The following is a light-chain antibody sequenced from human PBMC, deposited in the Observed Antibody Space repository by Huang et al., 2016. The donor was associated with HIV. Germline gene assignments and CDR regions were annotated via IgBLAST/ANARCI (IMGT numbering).Light chain of an antibody. J-gene: IGKJ5*01. Sequence: IVLTQSPGTLSVSPGERAALSCRASQSISRSYLVWYQQKPGQAPRLLIYGASSRATGIPDRFSGSGSGRDFTLTISRLEPEDFAVYFCQQYHSSSVTFGQGTRLEIK. CDR3: QQYHSSSVT. CDR1: QSISRSY. V-gene: IGKV3-20*01. CDR2: GAS.